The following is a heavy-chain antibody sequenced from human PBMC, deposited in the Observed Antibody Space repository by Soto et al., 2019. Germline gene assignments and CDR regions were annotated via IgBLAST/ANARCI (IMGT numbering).Heavy chain of an antibody. D-gene: IGHD6-13*01. J-gene: IGHJ4*02. CDR2: ISDYNGNT. CDR1: GYTFTSYG. Sequence: QVQLVQSGAEVKKPGASVKVSCKASGYTFTSYGISWVRQAPGQGLEWMGWISDYNGNTNYAQKLQGRVTMTTDTSTSTAYMELMSLRSDDTAVYYCAREGHVGSSWYHRFDYWGQGTMVTVAS. CDR3: AREGHVGSSWYHRFDY. V-gene: IGHV1-18*01.